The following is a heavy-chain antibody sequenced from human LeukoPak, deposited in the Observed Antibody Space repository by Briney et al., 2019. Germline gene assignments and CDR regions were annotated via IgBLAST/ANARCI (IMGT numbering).Heavy chain of an antibody. CDR2: ISGSGGST. V-gene: IGHV3-23*01. D-gene: IGHD1-14*01. CDR3: AKEWGSYKSSWYTF. CDR1: GFTFTTYA. Sequence: GGSLRLSCAASGFTFTTYAMSWVRQAPGKGLEWVSGISGSGGSTYLADSVKGRFTISRDNSNNTLYLQMNSLRAEDTAVYYCAKEWGSYKSSWYTFWGQGTLVAVFS. J-gene: IGHJ4*02.